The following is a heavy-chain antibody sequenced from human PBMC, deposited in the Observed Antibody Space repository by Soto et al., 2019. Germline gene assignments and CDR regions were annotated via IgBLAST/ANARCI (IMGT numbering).Heavy chain of an antibody. CDR1: GYTFTSYG. Sequence: QVQLVQSGAEVKKPGASVKVSCKASGYTFTSYGISWVRQAPGQGLEWMGWISAYNGNTNYAQKLQGRVTMTTDTPTSTDYMELRSLRSDDTAVYYCARERGIAAAGTNWFDPWGQGTLVTVSS. V-gene: IGHV1-18*01. CDR3: ARERGIAAAGTNWFDP. J-gene: IGHJ5*02. D-gene: IGHD6-13*01. CDR2: ISAYNGNT.